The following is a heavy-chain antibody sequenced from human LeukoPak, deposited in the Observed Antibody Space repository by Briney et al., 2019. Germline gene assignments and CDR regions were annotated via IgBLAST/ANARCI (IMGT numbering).Heavy chain of an antibody. Sequence: GESLKISCQGSGYNFTNYWILWVRQMPGKGLEWLGIIYPDESDSRYSPSFRGQVTMSADQSVTTAYLHWRSLKASDSAIYYCARQRTVIPAAPSDYWGQGTLVTVAS. J-gene: IGHJ4*02. V-gene: IGHV5-51*01. D-gene: IGHD2-2*01. CDR1: GYNFTNYW. CDR2: IYPDESDS. CDR3: ARQRTVIPAAPSDY.